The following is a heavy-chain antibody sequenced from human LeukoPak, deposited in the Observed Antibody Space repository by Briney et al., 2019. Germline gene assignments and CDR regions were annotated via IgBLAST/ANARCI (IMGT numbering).Heavy chain of an antibody. CDR2: SYYSGST. CDR3: ARPVVSGVTWFDP. Sequence: SETLSLTCTVSGGSISSSSYYWGWIRQPPGKGLEWIGSSYYSGSTYYNPSLKSRVTISVDTSKNQFSLKLSSVTAADTAVYYCARPVVSGVTWFDPWGQGTLVTVSS. CDR1: GGSISSSSYY. V-gene: IGHV4-39*01. D-gene: IGHD3-3*01. J-gene: IGHJ5*02.